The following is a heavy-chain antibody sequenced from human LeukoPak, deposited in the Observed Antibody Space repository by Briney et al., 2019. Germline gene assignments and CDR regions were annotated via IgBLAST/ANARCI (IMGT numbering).Heavy chain of an antibody. Sequence: ASVKVSCKASGYTFTSYYMHWVRQAPGQGLEWMAWMNPKSANTGYAQKFQGRVTVTRNTSISTAYMELSGLRSDDTAVYYCARGPMYSASYNYWGQGTLVTVSS. D-gene: IGHD1-26*01. CDR1: GYTFTSYY. J-gene: IGHJ4*02. V-gene: IGHV1-8*02. CDR3: ARGPMYSASYNY. CDR2: MNPKSANT.